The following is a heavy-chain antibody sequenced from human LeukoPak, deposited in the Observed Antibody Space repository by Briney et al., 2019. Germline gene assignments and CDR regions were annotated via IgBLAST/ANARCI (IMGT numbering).Heavy chain of an antibody. V-gene: IGHV3-48*01. CDR1: GFTFSSYS. J-gene: IGHJ4*02. Sequence: GGSLRLSCAASGFTFSSYSMNWVRQAPGKGLEWVSYISSSSSTIYYADSVKGRFTISRDNAKNSLYLQMNSLRAEDTAVYYCARDKYYYDSNGYSSFDYWGQGTLVTVSS. CDR2: ISSSSSTI. CDR3: ARDKYYYDSNGYSSFDY. D-gene: IGHD3-22*01.